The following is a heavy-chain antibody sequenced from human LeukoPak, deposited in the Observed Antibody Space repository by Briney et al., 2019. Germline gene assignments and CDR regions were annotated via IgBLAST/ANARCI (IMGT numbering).Heavy chain of an antibody. Sequence: MPSGTLSLTCAVSGGSISSSNWWSWVRQPPGKGLEWIGEIYHSGSTNYNPSLKSRVTISVDRSKNQFSLKLSSVTAADTAVYYCARKTYNGLYFDYWGQGTLVTVSS. CDR2: IYHSGST. CDR1: GGSISSSNW. CDR3: ARKTYNGLYFDY. D-gene: IGHD5-24*01. V-gene: IGHV4-4*02. J-gene: IGHJ4*02.